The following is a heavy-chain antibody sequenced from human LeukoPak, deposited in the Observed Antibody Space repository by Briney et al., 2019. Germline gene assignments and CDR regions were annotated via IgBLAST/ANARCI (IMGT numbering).Heavy chain of an antibody. CDR3: ARVLVRGVIRYAFDI. V-gene: IGHV4-59*01. D-gene: IGHD3-10*01. CDR1: GGSFSGYY. J-gene: IGHJ3*02. CDR2: IYYSGST. Sequence: SETLSLTCAVYGGSFSGYYWSWIRQPPGKGLEWIGYIYYSGSTNYNPSLKSRVTISVDTSKNQFSLKLSSVTAADTAVYYCARVLVRGVIRYAFDIWGQGTMVTVSS.